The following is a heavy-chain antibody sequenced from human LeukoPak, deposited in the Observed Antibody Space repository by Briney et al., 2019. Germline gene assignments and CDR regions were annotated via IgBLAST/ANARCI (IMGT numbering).Heavy chain of an antibody. CDR3: ASSAGYYYYYMDV. CDR1: GYSFTSYW. J-gene: IGHJ6*03. Sequence: GESLKISCKGSGYSFTSYWIGWVRQMPGKGLEWMGIIYPGDSDTRYGPSFQGQVTISADKSISTAYLQWSSLKASDTTMYYCASSAGYYYYYMDVWGKGTTVTVSS. CDR2: IYPGDSDT. V-gene: IGHV5-51*01.